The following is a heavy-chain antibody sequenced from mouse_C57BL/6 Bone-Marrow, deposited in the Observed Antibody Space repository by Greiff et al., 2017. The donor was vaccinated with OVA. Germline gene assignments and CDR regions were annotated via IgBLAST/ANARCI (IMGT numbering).Heavy chain of an antibody. D-gene: IGHD2-5*01. Sequence: EVQVVESGGGLVKPGGSLKLSCAASGFTFSDYGMHWVRQAPEKGLEWVAYISSGSSTIYYAATVKGRFTISRDNAKNTLFLQMTSLRSEDTAMYYCAREDSNSWYFDVWGTGTTVTVSS. CDR3: AREDSNSWYFDV. V-gene: IGHV5-17*01. CDR1: GFTFSDYG. J-gene: IGHJ1*03. CDR2: ISSGSSTI.